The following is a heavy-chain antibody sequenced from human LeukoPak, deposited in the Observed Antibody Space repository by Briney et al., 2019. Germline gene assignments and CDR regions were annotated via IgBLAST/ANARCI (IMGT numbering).Heavy chain of an antibody. D-gene: IGHD2-15*01. CDR1: GYTFTSYA. J-gene: IGHJ6*02. CDR2: INAGNGNT. Sequence: ASVKVSCKASGYTFTSYAMHWVRQAPGQRLEWMGWINAGNGNTKYSQKFQGRVTITRDTSASTAYMELSSLRSEDTAVYYCARAMGPYCSGGSCYGIFPYYYYGMDVWGQGTTVTVSS. CDR3: ARAMGPYCSGGSCYGIFPYYYYGMDV. V-gene: IGHV1-3*01.